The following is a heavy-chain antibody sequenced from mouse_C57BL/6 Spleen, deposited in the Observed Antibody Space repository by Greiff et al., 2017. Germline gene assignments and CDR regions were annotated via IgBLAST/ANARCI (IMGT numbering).Heavy chain of an antibody. CDR2: IYPSDSET. V-gene: IGHV1-61*01. CDR1: GYTFTSYW. Sequence: VQLQQPGAELVRPGSSVKLSCKASGYTFTSYWMDWVKQRPGQGLEWIGNIYPSDSETHYNQKFKDKATLTVDKSSSTAYMQLSSLTSEDSAVYYCARGGGLRGDYWGQGTTLTVSS. D-gene: IGHD2-4*01. CDR3: ARGGGLRGDY. J-gene: IGHJ2*01.